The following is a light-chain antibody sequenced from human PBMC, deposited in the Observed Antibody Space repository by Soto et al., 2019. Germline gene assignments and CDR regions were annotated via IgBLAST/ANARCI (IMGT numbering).Light chain of an antibody. J-gene: IGLJ2*01. V-gene: IGLV2-8*01. CDR1: SSDVGGYNY. CDR2: DVS. CDR3: SSYAGSTVV. Sequence: QSALTQPPSASGSPGQSVTISCTGTSSDVGGYNYVSWYQQHPGKAPKLMIYDVSKRPSGVPDRFSGSKSGNTASLTVSGLQADDEADYYCSSYAGSTVVFGGGTQLTVL.